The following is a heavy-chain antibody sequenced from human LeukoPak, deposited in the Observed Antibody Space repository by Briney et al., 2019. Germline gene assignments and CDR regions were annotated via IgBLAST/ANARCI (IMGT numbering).Heavy chain of an antibody. J-gene: IGHJ4*02. CDR1: GFTVSRNY. Sequence: PGGSLRLSCAASGFTVSRNYMSWVRQAPGKGLEWVSVIYSGGSTYYADSVKGRFTISRDKSKNTLYLQMNSLRAEDTAVYYCASGLSGSYSFDYWGQGTLVTVSS. CDR2: IYSGGST. V-gene: IGHV3-66*01. D-gene: IGHD1-26*01. CDR3: ASGLSGSYSFDY.